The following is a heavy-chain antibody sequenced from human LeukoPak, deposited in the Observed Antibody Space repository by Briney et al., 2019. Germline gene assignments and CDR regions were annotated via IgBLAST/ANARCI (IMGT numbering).Heavy chain of an antibody. V-gene: IGHV1-18*01. Sequence: ASVTVSCKASGYTFTSYGISWVRQAPGQGIEWMGWISAYNGNTNYAQKLQGRVTMTTDTSTSTAYMELRSLRSDDTAVYYCARGRGYPYYYYYGMDVWGQGTTVTVSS. D-gene: IGHD5-18*01. CDR3: ARGRGYPYYYYYGMDV. CDR2: ISAYNGNT. CDR1: GYTFTSYG. J-gene: IGHJ6*02.